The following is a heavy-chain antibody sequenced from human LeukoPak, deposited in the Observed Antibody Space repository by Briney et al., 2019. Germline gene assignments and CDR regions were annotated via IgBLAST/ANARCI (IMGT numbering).Heavy chain of an antibody. CDR2: ISGSGGST. CDR3: AKDTPGYSSGWYDAFDI. D-gene: IGHD6-19*01. V-gene: IGHV3-23*01. CDR1: GFTFSSYD. J-gene: IGHJ3*02. Sequence: GGSLRLSCAASGFTFSSYDMSWVRQAPGKGLEWVSDISGSGGSTYYADSVKGRFTISRDNAKNTLYLQMNSLRAEDTAVYYCAKDTPGYSSGWYDAFDIWGQGTMVTVSS.